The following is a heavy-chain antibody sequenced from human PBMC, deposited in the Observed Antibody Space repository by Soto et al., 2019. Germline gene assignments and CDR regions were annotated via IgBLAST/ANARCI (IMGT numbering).Heavy chain of an antibody. CDR3: ATLAYDFWSGYPTAFDY. CDR1: GGSISSSSYY. V-gene: IGHV4-39*01. Sequence: PSETLSLTCTVSGGSISSSSYYWGWIRQPPGKGLEWIGSIYYSGSTYYNPSLKSRVTISVDTSKNQFSLKLSSVTAADTAVYYCATLAYDFWSGYPTAFDYWGQGTLVTVS. D-gene: IGHD3-3*01. CDR2: IYYSGST. J-gene: IGHJ4*02.